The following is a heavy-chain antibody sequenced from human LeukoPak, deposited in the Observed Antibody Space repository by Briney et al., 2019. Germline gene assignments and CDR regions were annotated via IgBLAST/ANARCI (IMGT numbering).Heavy chain of an antibody. CDR2: ISGGSGST. J-gene: IGHJ4*02. D-gene: IGHD5-12*01. Sequence: GASVKVSCKASGYAFTNYAIHWIRQAPGQRLEWMGWISGGSGSTKYSQKLRGRVTITRDTSASTAYMELSSLISEDTAVYYCARDYGYSLLFYWGQGTLVSVSS. CDR1: GYAFTNYA. CDR3: ARDYGYSLLFY. V-gene: IGHV1-3*01.